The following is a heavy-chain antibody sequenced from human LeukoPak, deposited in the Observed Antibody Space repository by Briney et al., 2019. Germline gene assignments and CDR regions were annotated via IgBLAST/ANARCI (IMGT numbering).Heavy chain of an antibody. CDR2: MKPNSGNT. CDR1: GYTFSNYD. D-gene: IGHD3-10*01. V-gene: IGHV1-8*01. CDR3: ARAIDYGSGSYELGFDP. J-gene: IGHJ5*02. Sequence: ASVKVSCKASGYTFSNYDINWVRQATGQGLEWMGWMKPNSGNTGYAQKSQGRVTMTRNTAISTAYMELSSLRSEDTAVYYCARAIDYGSGSYELGFDPWGQGTLVTVSS.